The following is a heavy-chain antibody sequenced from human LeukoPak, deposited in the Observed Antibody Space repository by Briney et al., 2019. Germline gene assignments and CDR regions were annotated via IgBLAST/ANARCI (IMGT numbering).Heavy chain of an antibody. CDR3: ARGYRAPQTFYSYHYFDS. D-gene: IGHD5-18*01. V-gene: IGHV4-34*01. Sequence: SSETLSLTCAVYGGSFSGYYWSWIRQPPGKGLEWIGEINHFESTNYNPSLKSRVTISGDTSKNQFSLKVNSVTAADTAVYYCARGYRAPQTFYSYHYFDSWAQGILVTVSS. CDR1: GGSFSGYY. CDR2: INHFEST. J-gene: IGHJ4*02.